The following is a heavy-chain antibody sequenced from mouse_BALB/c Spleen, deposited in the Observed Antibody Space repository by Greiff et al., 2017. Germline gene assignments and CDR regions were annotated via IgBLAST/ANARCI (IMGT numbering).Heavy chain of an antibody. D-gene: IGHD1-1*01. V-gene: IGHV3-8*02. CDR2: ISYSGST. Sequence: VQLQQSGPSLVKPSQTLSLTCSVTGDSITSGYWNWIRKFPGNKLEYMGYISYSGSTYYNPSLKSRISITRDTSKNQYYLQLNSVTTEDTATYYCARDYGSGGLLAYWGQGTLVTVSA. J-gene: IGHJ3*01. CDR3: ARDYGSGGLLAY. CDR1: GDSITSGY.